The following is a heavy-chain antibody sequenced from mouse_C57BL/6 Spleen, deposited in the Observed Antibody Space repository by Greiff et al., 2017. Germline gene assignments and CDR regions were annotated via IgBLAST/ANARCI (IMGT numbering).Heavy chain of an antibody. V-gene: IGHV1-69*01. CDR1: GYTFTSYW. Sequence: VQLQQPGAELVMPGASVKLSCKASGYTFTSYWMHWVKQRPGQGLEWIGEIDPSDSYTNYNQKFKGKSTLTVDKSSSTAYMQLSSLTSEDSAVYYCARGQGGFAYWGQGTLVTVSA. J-gene: IGHJ3*01. D-gene: IGHD6-1*01. CDR3: ARGQGGFAY. CDR2: IDPSDSYT.